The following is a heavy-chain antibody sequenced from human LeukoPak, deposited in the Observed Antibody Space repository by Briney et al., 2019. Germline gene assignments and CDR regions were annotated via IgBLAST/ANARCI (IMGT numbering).Heavy chain of an antibody. CDR2: MNPNSGNT. V-gene: IGHV1-8*01. D-gene: IGHD2-2*01. CDR1: GYTFTSYD. Sequence: ASVKVSCKASGYTFTSYDINWVRQATGQGLEWMGWMNPNSGNTGYAQKFQGRVTMTRNTSISTAYMELSSLRSEDTAVYYCASYHVVPAAREYFQHWGQGTLVTVSS. CDR3: ASYHVVPAAREYFQH. J-gene: IGHJ1*01.